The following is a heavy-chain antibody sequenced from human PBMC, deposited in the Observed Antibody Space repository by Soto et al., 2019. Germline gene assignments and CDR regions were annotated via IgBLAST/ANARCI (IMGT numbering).Heavy chain of an antibody. Sequence: GEALKISCKGSGYSFTGYWISWVRQMPGKGLEWMGRIDPSDSYTNYSPSFQGHVTISADKSISTAYLQWSSLKASDTAMYYCARGTAAAGDPYYYGMDVWGQGTTVTVSS. D-gene: IGHD6-13*01. CDR3: ARGTAAAGDPYYYGMDV. CDR1: GYSFTGYW. CDR2: IDPSDSYT. V-gene: IGHV5-10-1*01. J-gene: IGHJ6*02.